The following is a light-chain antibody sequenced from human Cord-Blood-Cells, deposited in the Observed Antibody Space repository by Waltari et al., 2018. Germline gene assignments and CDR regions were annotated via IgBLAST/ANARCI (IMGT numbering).Light chain of an antibody. CDR2: WAS. CDR1: LSVLYSSNNKNY. Sequence: IVMTQSPASLAVSLGQRATIKGKSSLSVLYSSNNKNYLAWYQQKPGQPPKLLIYWASTLETGVPDRFSGSGSGTDFTLTISSLQAEDVAVYYCQQYYSTPLTFGGGTKVEIK. CDR3: QQYYSTPLT. J-gene: IGKJ4*01. V-gene: IGKV4-1*01.